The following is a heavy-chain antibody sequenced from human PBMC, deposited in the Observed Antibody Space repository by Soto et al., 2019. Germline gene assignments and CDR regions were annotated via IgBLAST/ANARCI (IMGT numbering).Heavy chain of an antibody. D-gene: IGHD3-16*01. CDR1: GFTFSDHY. V-gene: IGHV3-72*01. Sequence: EVQVVDSGGGLVQPGGSLRLSCAASGFTFSDHYMDWVRQAPGKGLEWVGRIKNKANSYTTEDAASVKGRFTIARDDSPNSLYLQMNRLQTEDTDFYYCVRVRLGVSTRVFDDWGQGTLVTVSS. J-gene: IGHJ4*02. CDR2: IKNKANSYTT. CDR3: VRVRLGVSTRVFDD.